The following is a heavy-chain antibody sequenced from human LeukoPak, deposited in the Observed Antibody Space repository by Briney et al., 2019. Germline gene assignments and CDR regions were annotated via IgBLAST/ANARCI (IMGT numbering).Heavy chain of an antibody. V-gene: IGHV3-74*01. D-gene: IGHD3-22*01. CDR2: IKSDGRT. Sequence: GGSLRLSCAAAGLTFSNYWMHWVRQAPGKGLVWVSRIKSDGRTNYADSVKGRFTISRDNAKNTVSLQMNSLRAEDTGVYYFPRAPSEIGGYYPEYFRHWGQGTLVTVSS. CDR3: PRAPSEIGGYYPEYFRH. CDR1: GLTFSNYW. J-gene: IGHJ1*01.